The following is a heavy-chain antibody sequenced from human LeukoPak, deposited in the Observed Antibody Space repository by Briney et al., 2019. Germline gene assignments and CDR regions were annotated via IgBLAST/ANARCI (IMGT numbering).Heavy chain of an antibody. CDR2: INPNSGNA. Sequence: GASVNVSFKASGYTFSDYDIDWVRQATGQGLEWMGWINPNSGNAGYAQKFQGRVTMTRNTSISTAYMELSSLRSEDTAVYYCARALAWGGSSYSYYYMDVWDKGTTVTVSS. J-gene: IGHJ6*03. D-gene: IGHD1-26*01. V-gene: IGHV1-8*01. CDR3: ARALAWGGSSYSYYYMDV. CDR1: GYTFSDYD.